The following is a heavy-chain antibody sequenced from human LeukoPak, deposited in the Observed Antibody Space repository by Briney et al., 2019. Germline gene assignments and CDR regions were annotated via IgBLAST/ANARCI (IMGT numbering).Heavy chain of an antibody. J-gene: IGHJ4*02. CDR3: ARQRVNKWNNLWSFDY. D-gene: IGHD1/OR15-1a*01. CDR2: IYYTGST. V-gene: IGHV4-59*08. Sequence: SETLSLTCTVSGGSISCYYWSWIRQPPGKGLEWIGYIYYTGSTNYNPSLKSRVTISLDTSKNQFSLKLSSMTAADTAVYYCARQRVNKWNNLWSFDYWGQGTLVIVSS. CDR1: GGSISCYY.